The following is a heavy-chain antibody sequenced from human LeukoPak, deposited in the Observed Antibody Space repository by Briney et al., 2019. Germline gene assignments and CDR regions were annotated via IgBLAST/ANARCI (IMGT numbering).Heavy chain of an antibody. J-gene: IGHJ5*02. CDR3: ASGEYSSSWYANPFDP. V-gene: IGHV1-46*01. Sequence: ASVKVSCKASGYTFTSYYMHWVRQAPGQGLEWMGIINPSGGSTSYAQKFQGRVTMTRDMSTSTAYMELSSLRSEDTAVYYCASGEYSSSWYANPFDPWGQGTLVTVSS. CDR2: INPSGGST. D-gene: IGHD6-13*01. CDR1: GYTFTSYY.